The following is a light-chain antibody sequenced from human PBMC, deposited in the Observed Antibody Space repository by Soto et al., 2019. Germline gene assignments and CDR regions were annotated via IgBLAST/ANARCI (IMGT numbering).Light chain of an antibody. CDR1: QSVTTW. CDR2: KAS. Sequence: DIQMTQSPSTLSASVGDRVTITCRASQSVTTWLAWYQQKPGKAPKLLIYKASNLESGLPSRFTGSGSWTEFTLTISSLQSDDFATYYCQQYSTYPITFGQETRLEIK. CDR3: QQYSTYPIT. J-gene: IGKJ5*01. V-gene: IGKV1-5*03.